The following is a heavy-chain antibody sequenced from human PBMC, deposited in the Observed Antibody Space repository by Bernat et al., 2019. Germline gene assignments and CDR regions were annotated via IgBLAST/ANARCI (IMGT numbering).Heavy chain of an antibody. CDR1: GFTFSNYW. CDR3: ARGRGPGPYHFDC. CDR2: IKQDGSEM. V-gene: IGHV3-7*03. D-gene: IGHD2-2*02. Sequence: EVQLVESGGGLVQPGGSLRLSCAASGFTFSNYWMSWVRQAPGKGLEWVANIKQDGSEMHYVDSVKGRLTISRDNARNSLYLRMNSLRAEDTAVYYCARGRGPGPYHFDCWGQGTPVTVSS. J-gene: IGHJ4*02.